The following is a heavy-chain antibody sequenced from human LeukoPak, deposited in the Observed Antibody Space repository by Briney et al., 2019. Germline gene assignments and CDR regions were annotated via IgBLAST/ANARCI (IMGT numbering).Heavy chain of an antibody. CDR2: IYWHDDE. Sequence: SGPTLVKPTQTLTLTCTFSGFSLNTSGVGVGWIRQPPGKALEWLALIYWHDDERYSPSLKSRLTISKDTSKNQVVLTMTNMDPVDTATYYCAHSTSRYSSGWSRYYFDYWGQGTLVTVSS. CDR3: AHSTSRYSSGWSRYYFDY. V-gene: IGHV2-5*01. J-gene: IGHJ4*02. D-gene: IGHD6-19*01. CDR1: GFSLNTSGVG.